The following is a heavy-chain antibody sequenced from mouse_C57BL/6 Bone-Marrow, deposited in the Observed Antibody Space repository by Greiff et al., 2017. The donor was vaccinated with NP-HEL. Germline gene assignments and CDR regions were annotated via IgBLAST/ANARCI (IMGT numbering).Heavy chain of an antibody. J-gene: IGHJ1*03. CDR2: INYDGSST. Sequence: EVKLVESEGGLVQPGSSMKLSCTASGFTFSDYYMAWVRQVPEKGLEWVANINYDGSSTYYLDSLKSRFIISRDNAKNILHLQMSSLKSEDTATYYCARGYYYGSSYEGWYFDVWGTGTTVTVSS. CDR1: GFTFSDYY. D-gene: IGHD1-1*01. CDR3: ARGYYYGSSYEGWYFDV. V-gene: IGHV5-16*01.